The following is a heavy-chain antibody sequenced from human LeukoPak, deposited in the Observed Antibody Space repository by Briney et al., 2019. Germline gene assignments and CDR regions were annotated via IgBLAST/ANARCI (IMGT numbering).Heavy chain of an antibody. CDR3: ARDRLQLQS. Sequence: PSETLSLTCTVSGGSISNYYWNWIRQPPGKGLEWIGYIYYTGNTNYNPSLKSRVTISVDTSKNQFSLKLSSVTAADTAVYYCARDRLQLQSWGQGALVTVSS. CDR1: GGSISNYY. CDR2: IYYTGNT. V-gene: IGHV4-59*12. J-gene: IGHJ5*02. D-gene: IGHD1-1*01.